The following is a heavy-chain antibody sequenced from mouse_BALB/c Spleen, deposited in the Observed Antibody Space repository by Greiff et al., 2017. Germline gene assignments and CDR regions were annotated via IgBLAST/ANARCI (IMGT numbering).Heavy chain of an antibody. V-gene: IGHV5-6-4*01. Sequence: EVQLMESGGGLVKPGGSLKLSCAASGFTFSSYTMSWVRQTPEKRLEWVATISSGGSYTYFPDSVKGRFTISRDNAKNTLYLQMSSLKSEDTAMYYCTRERGDYEVGFAYWGQGTLVTVSA. D-gene: IGHD2-4*01. CDR3: TRERGDYEVGFAY. J-gene: IGHJ3*01. CDR1: GFTFSSYT. CDR2: ISSGGSYT.